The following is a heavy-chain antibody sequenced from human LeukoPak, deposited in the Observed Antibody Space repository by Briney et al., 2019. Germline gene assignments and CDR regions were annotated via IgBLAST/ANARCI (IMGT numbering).Heavy chain of an antibody. J-gene: IGHJ3*02. Sequence: SETLSPTCVVSGDSINNYYWRWIRQSPGKGLEWIAYIHSNGNTNYNPSFKSRVTVLVDTSKNQLSLRLTSVAAADTAIYYCARQPSATAAFDIWGQGTMVIVSS. CDR1: GDSINNYY. V-gene: IGHV4-59*08. CDR2: IHSNGNT. CDR3: ARQPSATAAFDI. D-gene: IGHD5-18*01.